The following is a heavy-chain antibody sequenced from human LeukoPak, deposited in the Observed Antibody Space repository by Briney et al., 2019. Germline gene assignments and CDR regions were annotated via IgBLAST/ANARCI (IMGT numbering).Heavy chain of an antibody. CDR3: ARRWLGDPYGMDV. Sequence: PGGSLRLSCAASGFPFSSYWMHWVRQVPGKGLLWVSRINSDGSATIYADSVRGRFTISRDNAKNTLYLQMSGLRVEDTAVYYRARRWLGDPYGMDVWGQGTTVSVSS. CDR2: INSDGSAT. J-gene: IGHJ6*02. CDR1: GFPFSSYW. V-gene: IGHV3-74*01. D-gene: IGHD3-10*01.